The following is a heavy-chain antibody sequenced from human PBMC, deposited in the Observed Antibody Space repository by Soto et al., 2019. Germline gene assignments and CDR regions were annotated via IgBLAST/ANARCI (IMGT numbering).Heavy chain of an antibody. D-gene: IGHD3-16*01. CDR3: ARATVGTYYFDY. Sequence: GGSLRLSCAASGFTFSDHYMDWVRQAPGKGLGWVGRTRDKTNSYTTEYAASVKGRFTISRDDSKSSLYLQMNSLKTEDTAVYYCARATVGTYYFDYWGQGTLVTVPS. CDR2: TRDKTNSYTT. CDR1: GFTFSDHY. J-gene: IGHJ4*02. V-gene: IGHV3-72*01.